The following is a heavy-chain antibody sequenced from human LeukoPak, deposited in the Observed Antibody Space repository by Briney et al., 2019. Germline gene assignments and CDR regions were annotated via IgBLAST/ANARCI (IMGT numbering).Heavy chain of an antibody. CDR2: ISFSGGYI. Sequence: PGGSLRLSCAASGFTFRGYSMNWVRQAPGKGLEWVSSISFSGGYIYYADSLKGRITISRDNAKNSLYLQMNSLRAEDTAVYYCARRATTERGHSYGLDYWGQGTLVTVSS. V-gene: IGHV3-21*01. CDR1: GFTFRGYS. D-gene: IGHD5-18*01. J-gene: IGHJ4*02. CDR3: ARRATTERGHSYGLDY.